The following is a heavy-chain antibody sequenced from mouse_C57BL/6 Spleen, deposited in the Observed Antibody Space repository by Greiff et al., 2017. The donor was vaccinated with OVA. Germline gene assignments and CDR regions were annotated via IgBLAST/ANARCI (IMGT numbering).Heavy chain of an antibody. V-gene: IGHV1-59*01. J-gene: IGHJ2*01. CDR2: IDPSDSYT. D-gene: IGHD2-1*01. CDR1: GYTFTSYW. CDR3: ANEGAYGNFGDY. Sequence: VQLQQPGAELVRPGTSVKLSCKASGYTFTSYWMHWVKQRPGQGLEWIGVIDPSDSYTNYNQKFKGKASLTVDTSSSTAYMQLSSLTSEDSAVYYCANEGAYGNFGDYWGQGTTLTVSS.